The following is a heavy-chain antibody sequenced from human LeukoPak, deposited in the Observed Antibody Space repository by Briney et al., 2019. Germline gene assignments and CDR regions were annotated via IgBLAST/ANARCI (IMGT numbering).Heavy chain of an antibody. V-gene: IGHV4-4*07. J-gene: IGHJ6*03. CDR3: ARDLDGDYVPLYYYYYMDV. D-gene: IGHD4-17*01. Sequence: SETLSLTCTVSGGSISSYYWSSIRQPAGKGLEWIGRIYTSGSTNYNPSLTSRVTMSVDTSKNQFSLKLSSVTAADTAVYYCARDLDGDYVPLYYYYYMDVWGKGTTVTVSS. CDR1: GGSISSYY. CDR2: IYTSGST.